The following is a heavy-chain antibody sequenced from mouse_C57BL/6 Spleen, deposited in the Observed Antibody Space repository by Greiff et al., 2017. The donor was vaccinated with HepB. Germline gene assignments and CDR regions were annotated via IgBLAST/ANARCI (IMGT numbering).Heavy chain of an antibody. CDR1: GFTFSSYA. CDR3: ARDGDYGAPVYYFDY. CDR2: ISDGGSYT. V-gene: IGHV5-4*01. D-gene: IGHD2-4*01. J-gene: IGHJ2*01. Sequence: EVHLVESGGGLVKPGGSLKLSCAASGFTFSSYAMSWVRQTPETRLEWVATISDGGSYTYYPDNVKGRFTISRDNAKKHLYLQMSHLKSEDTAMYYCARDGDYGAPVYYFDYWGQGTTLTVSS.